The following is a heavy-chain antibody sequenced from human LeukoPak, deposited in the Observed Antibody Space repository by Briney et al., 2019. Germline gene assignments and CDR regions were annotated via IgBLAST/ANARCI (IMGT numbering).Heavy chain of an antibody. D-gene: IGHD3-3*01. J-gene: IGHJ3*02. CDR1: GFTFSSYW. CDR2: INSDGSST. Sequence: GGSLRLSCAASGFTFSSYWMHWVRQAPGKGLVWVSRINSDGSSTSYADSVKGRFTISRDNAKNTLYLQMNSLRAEDTAVYYCARDRYDFWSGYSMGNAFDIWGQGTMVTVSS. CDR3: ARDRYDFWSGYSMGNAFDI. V-gene: IGHV3-74*01.